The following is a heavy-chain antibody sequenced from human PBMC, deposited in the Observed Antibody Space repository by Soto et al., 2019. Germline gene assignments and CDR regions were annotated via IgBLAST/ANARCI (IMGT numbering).Heavy chain of an antibody. V-gene: IGHV4-39*01. Sequence: QLQLQESGPGLVKPSETLSLTCTASGTSISSRSYYWGWIRQPPGKRLGWIGSIYYSGTTYYSPALKSRGTISVDTSKKQTSLNLSSRPAADTAVYYCGKVPGQWLVRSYFDYWGQGTMGTVSS. D-gene: IGHD6-19*01. CDR2: IYYSGTT. J-gene: IGHJ4*02. CDR1: GTSISSRSYY. CDR3: GKVPGQWLVRSYFDY.